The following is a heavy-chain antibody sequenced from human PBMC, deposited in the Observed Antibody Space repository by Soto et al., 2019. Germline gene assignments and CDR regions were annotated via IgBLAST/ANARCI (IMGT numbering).Heavy chain of an antibody. CDR3: ARPLFPRGGGRVATYGMDV. J-gene: IGHJ6*02. D-gene: IGHD1-26*01. V-gene: IGHV1-69*01. CDR2: SIPIFGTA. CDR1: GGTFSSNA. Sequence: QVQLVQSGAEVKKPGSSVKVSCKASGGTFSSNAISWVRQAPGQGLEWMGGSIPIFGTADYAQNFQGRVTITEDESTGTAYMELRSLRSEDTAAYYCARPLFPRGGGRVATYGMDVWGQGTTVTVSS.